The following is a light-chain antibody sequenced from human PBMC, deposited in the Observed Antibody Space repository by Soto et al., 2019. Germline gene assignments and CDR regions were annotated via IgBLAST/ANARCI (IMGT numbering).Light chain of an antibody. CDR2: EDD. V-gene: IGLV1-51*01. CDR3: ETWDDSLSAYV. Sequence: QSVLTQPPSVSAAPRQKVTISCSGGSSHIGKNYVSWYQQLPGTAPKLLIYEDDKRPSGTPDRFSGSKSGTSATLDITGLQTGDEADYYCETWDDSLSAYVFGTGTKVTVL. CDR1: SSHIGKNY. J-gene: IGLJ1*01.